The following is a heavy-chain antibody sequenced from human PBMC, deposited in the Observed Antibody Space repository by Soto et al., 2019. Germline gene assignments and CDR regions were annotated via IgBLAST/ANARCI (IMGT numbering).Heavy chain of an antibody. D-gene: IGHD2-2*02. Sequence: QVQLVQSGAEVKKPGSSVKVSCKASGGTFSSYAISWVRQAPGQGLEWIGEINHSGSTNYNPSLKSRVTISVDTSKNQFSLKLSSVTAADTAVYYCASRLVPAAIERRAIDYWGQGTLVTVSS. J-gene: IGHJ4*02. CDR2: INHSGST. V-gene: IGHV4-34*01. CDR1: GGTFSSYA. CDR3: ASRLVPAAIERRAIDY.